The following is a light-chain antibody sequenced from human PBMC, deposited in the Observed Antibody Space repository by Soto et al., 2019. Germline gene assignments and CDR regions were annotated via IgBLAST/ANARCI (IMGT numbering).Light chain of an antibody. V-gene: IGLV2-14*03. CDR3: SSYSSSTTHVV. Sequence: QSALTQPASVSGSPGRSVTISCTGTSSDVGDFNYVSWYQHLPGRAPKLIIYDVTNRPSGISYRFSASKSGRTASLTISGLQAEDVAGYYCSSYSSSTTHVVLGGGTKLTVL. J-gene: IGLJ2*01. CDR1: SSDVGDFNY. CDR2: DVT.